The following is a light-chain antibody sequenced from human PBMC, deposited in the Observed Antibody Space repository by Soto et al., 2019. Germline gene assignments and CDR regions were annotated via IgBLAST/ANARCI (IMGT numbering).Light chain of an antibody. CDR1: SSAVGGYNY. J-gene: IGLJ3*02. V-gene: IGLV2-14*01. Sequence: QSVLTQPASVSGSPGQSITISCTGTSSAVGGYNYVSWYQQHPGKAPKLLIYDVSSRPSGVSSRFSGSKSGNTASLTISGLQTEDEADYYCTSYTSISTVVFGGGTKLTVL. CDR3: TSYTSISTVV. CDR2: DVS.